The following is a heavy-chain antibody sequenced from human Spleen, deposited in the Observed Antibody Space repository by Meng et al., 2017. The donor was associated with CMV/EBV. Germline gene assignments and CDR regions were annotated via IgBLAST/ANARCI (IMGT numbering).Heavy chain of an antibody. CDR2: INPYSGDT. V-gene: IGHV1-2*05. CDR3: ERWVGYSPDY. J-gene: IGHJ4*02. CDR1: EYNFTSFY. Sequence: VSCKASEYNFTSFYIPWVRQAPGQGLEWMGRINPYSGDTDYVNNFRDRVTMTRDTSINTAYLYLNSLISDDTGVYYCERWVGYSPDYWGQGTLVTVSS. D-gene: IGHD5-24*01.